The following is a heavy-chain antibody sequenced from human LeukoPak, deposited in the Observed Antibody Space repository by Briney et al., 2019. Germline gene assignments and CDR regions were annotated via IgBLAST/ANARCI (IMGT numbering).Heavy chain of an antibody. CDR2: IYPGDSDI. D-gene: IGHD5-24*01. CDR3: ARLPPGRNGYNNFDY. J-gene: IGHJ4*02. Sequence: GESLKISCKGSGYSFALYWISWVRQMPGNGLECMGLIYPGDSDIRYSPSFQGLVTISADKSISTSYLQWSSLKASDTAIDYCARLPPGRNGYNNFDYWGQGALVTVSS. CDR1: GYSFALYW. V-gene: IGHV5-51*01.